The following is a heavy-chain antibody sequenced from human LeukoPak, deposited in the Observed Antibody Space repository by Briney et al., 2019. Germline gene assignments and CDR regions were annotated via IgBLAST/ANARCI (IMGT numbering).Heavy chain of an antibody. CDR2: ISSGGTT. D-gene: IGHD2-21*01. Sequence: GGSLRVSCADSGFTVINTYLSWVRQAPGEGLGWVSVISSGGTTFYADSVKDRFAISRDNSNNTLYLQMNSQRDEDTAMYFCAKLQRGAFDYWGQGTLVTVSS. V-gene: IGHV3-66*01. CDR1: GFTVINTY. J-gene: IGHJ4*02. CDR3: AKLQRGAFDY.